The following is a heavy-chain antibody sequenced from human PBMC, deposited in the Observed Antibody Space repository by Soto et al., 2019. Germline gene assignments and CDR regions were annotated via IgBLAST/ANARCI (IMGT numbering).Heavy chain of an antibody. J-gene: IGHJ4*02. CDR1: GFTFSSYA. Sequence: EEQLLESGGGLVQPGGSLRLSCAASGFTFSSYAMSWVRQAPGKGMEWASTISGSGDATYYADSVKGRFTISRDKSKHTAYLQMNSLRAEDTAVYYCARDGDYYESSGYYHEGKAVWGQGTLVTVSS. CDR3: ARDGDYYESSGYYHEGKAV. D-gene: IGHD3-22*01. V-gene: IGHV3-23*01. CDR2: ISGSGDAT.